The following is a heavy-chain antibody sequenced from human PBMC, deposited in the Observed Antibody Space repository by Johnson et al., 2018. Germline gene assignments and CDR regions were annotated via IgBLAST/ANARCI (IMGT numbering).Heavy chain of an antibody. CDR2: ISGHST. CDR1: GLTFSTSA. V-gene: IGHV3-23*01. CDR3: GKSPGGLLYGSTHYYYSYMDV. Sequence: EVQLLETGGGLVQPGGSLRLSCAASGLTFSTSAMSWVRQAPGKGLEWVSLISGHSTYYADSVKGRFTISRDTSKNTLYLQMNSLRGEETAVYYCGKSPGGLLYGSTHYYYSYMDVWGKGTTVTVSS. D-gene: IGHD3-10*01. J-gene: IGHJ6*03.